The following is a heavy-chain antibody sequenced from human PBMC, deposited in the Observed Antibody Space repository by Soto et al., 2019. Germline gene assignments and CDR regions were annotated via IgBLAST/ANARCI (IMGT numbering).Heavy chain of an antibody. CDR1: GGSISSRDYY. V-gene: IGHV4-31*03. CDR2: IYYSGST. Sequence: QVQLQESGPGLVKPAQTLSLRCTVSGGSISSRDYYWSWIRQHPEKGLEWIGSIYYSGSTYYNPPLKSRVTMSLDTSMNEFSLKLTSVTAADTAVYYCARDKGGAALKGSGMDVWGQGTTVTVSS. CDR3: ARDKGGAALKGSGMDV. D-gene: IGHD3-10*01. J-gene: IGHJ6*02.